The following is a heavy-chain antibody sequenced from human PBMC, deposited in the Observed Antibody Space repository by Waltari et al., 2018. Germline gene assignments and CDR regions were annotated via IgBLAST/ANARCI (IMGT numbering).Heavy chain of an antibody. CDR3: ARALGFGSSSGRIDF. V-gene: IGHV4-34*01. Sequence: QVQLQQWGAGLLKPSETLSPTCPVHGGSFSGYYGSWIRQPPGTGLEWIGEINHSGSANYNPSLKSRVTISVDTSKNQFSLKLSSVTAADTAVYYCARALGFGSSSGRIDFWGQGTLVTVSS. CDR1: GGSFSGYY. CDR2: INHSGSA. D-gene: IGHD1-26*01. J-gene: IGHJ4*02.